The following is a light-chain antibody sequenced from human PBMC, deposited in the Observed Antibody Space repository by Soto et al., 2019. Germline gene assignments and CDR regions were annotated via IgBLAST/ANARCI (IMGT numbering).Light chain of an antibody. V-gene: IGKV4-1*01. CDR1: QSVLYSSNNKNY. CDR3: QQYYSTRFS. Sequence: DIVMTQSPDSLAVSLGERATIHCKSSQSVLYSSNNKNYLAWYQQKPGQPPKLLIYCASTRESGVPDRFSGSGSGTDFTLTTSSLQAEDGAVYYCQQYYSTRFSFGPGTKVEIK. CDR2: CAS. J-gene: IGKJ3*01.